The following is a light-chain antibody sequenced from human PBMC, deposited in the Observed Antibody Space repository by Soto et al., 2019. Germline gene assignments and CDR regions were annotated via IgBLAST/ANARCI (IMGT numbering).Light chain of an antibody. Sequence: EIVMTQSPATLSVSPGDRVTLSCRASQSVSNNLAWYQQKPGQAPRLLIYVASTRAIGVPARFSGSGSGTEFTLTISSLQSEDFAVYYCQQYNNWPPWTFGQGTKVEIK. V-gene: IGKV3-15*01. CDR3: QQYNNWPPWT. CDR1: QSVSNN. CDR2: VAS. J-gene: IGKJ1*01.